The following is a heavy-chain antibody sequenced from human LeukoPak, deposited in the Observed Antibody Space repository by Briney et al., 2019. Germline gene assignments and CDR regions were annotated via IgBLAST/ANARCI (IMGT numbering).Heavy chain of an antibody. CDR2: ISGNGGNT. CDR3: ARAIVYWFFDL. Sequence: ETLSLTCTVSGGSISSSSYYWGWVRQAPGKGLEWVSAISGNGGNTYYADSVKGRFTISRDNSKNTLYLQMNSLRAEDTALYYCARAIVYWFFDLWGRGTLVTVSS. V-gene: IGHV3-23*01. D-gene: IGHD3-22*01. J-gene: IGHJ2*01. CDR1: GGSISSSSYY.